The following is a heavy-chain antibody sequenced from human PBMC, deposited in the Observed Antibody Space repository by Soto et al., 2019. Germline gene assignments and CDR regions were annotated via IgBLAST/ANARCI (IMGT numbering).Heavy chain of an antibody. CDR2: ISHSGRT. V-gene: IGHV4-4*02. Sequence: QVQLQESGPGLVRPSGALSVTCAVYGDSISRSHWWSWVRQSPGKGLEWIWEISHSGRTNYNPSLQSRVTMSGDKSKNQLSLKLTSVPAADTAVYYCARVQYDRSGFDNWGQGTLVSVSS. D-gene: IGHD3-22*01. J-gene: IGHJ4*02. CDR3: ARVQYDRSGFDN. CDR1: GDSISRSHW.